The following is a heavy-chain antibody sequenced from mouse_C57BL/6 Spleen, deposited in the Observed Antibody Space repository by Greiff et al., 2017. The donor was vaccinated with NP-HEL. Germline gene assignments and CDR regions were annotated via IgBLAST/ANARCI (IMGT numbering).Heavy chain of an antibody. D-gene: IGHD2-4*01. CDR2: INPNNGGT. CDR1: GYTFTDYN. V-gene: IGHV1-22*01. CDR3: ARCVGDYDDFPYAY. J-gene: IGHJ3*01. Sequence: DVQLQESGPELVKPGASVKMSCKASGYTFTDYNMHWVKQSHGKSLEWIGYINPNNGGTSYNQKFKGKATLTVNKSSSTAYMELRSLTSEDSAVYYCARCVGDYDDFPYAYWGQGTLVTVSA.